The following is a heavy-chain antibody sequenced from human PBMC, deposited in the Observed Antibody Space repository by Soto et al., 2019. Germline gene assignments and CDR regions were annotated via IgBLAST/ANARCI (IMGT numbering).Heavy chain of an antibody. D-gene: IGHD6-13*01. CDR3: ATDHRYSSYWADY. CDR2: FDPEDGET. J-gene: IGHJ4*02. Sequence: ASVKVSCKVSGYTLTELSMHWVRQAPGKGLEWMGGFDPEDGETIYAQKFQGRVTMTEDASTDTAYMELSSLRSEDTAVYYCATDHRYSSYWADYWGQGNLVTVSS. V-gene: IGHV1-24*01. CDR1: GYTLTELS.